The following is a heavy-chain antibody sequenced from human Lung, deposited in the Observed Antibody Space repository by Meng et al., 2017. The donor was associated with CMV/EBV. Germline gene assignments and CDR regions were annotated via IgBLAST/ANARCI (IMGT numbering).Heavy chain of an antibody. CDR3: ATDPTNIARWFDP. J-gene: IGHJ5*02. CDR2: IYHSALT. Sequence: LTRTVLVASTTTSGHSWGWNRQPPGKGLEGIGNIYHSALTYYNPSPESRATISVDTSQNQLSLKLSSVTAADSAVFYCATDPTNIARWFDPWGQGTLVTVSS. D-gene: IGHD2-21*01. CDR1: VASTTTSGHS. V-gene: IGHV4-39*07.